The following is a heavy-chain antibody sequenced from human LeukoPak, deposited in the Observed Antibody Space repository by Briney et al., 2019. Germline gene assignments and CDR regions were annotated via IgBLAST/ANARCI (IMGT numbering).Heavy chain of an antibody. J-gene: IGHJ4*02. CDR2: INPNSGGT. D-gene: IGHD6-19*01. CDR3: ARDRLGYSSGWEPFDY. CDR1: GYTFTGYF. Sequence: ASVKVSCKASGYTFTGYFIHWVRQAPGQGLEWMGWINPNSGGTNYAQKLQGRVTMTTDTSTSTAYMELRSLRSDDTAVYYCARDRLGYSSGWEPFDYWGQGTLVTVSS. V-gene: IGHV1-2*02.